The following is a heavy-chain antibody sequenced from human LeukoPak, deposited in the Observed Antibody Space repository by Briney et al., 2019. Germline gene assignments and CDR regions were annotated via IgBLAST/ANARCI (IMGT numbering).Heavy chain of an antibody. D-gene: IGHD6-13*01. Sequence: GGSLRLSCAASGFTFSSYAMSWVRQAPGKGLEWVSAISGSGCSTYYADSGKGRFTIYRDNSKNTLYLQMNSLRAEDTAVYYCAKDLGYSSSWYLTGYYYYMDVWGKGTTVSVSS. J-gene: IGHJ6*03. V-gene: IGHV3-23*01. CDR3: AKDLGYSSSWYLTGYYYYMDV. CDR2: ISGSGCST. CDR1: GFTFSSYA.